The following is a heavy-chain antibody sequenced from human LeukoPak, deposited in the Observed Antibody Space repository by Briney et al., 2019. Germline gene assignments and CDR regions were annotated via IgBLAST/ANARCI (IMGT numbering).Heavy chain of an antibody. CDR3: AREVVVPAANVYYYYYYMDV. J-gene: IGHJ6*03. CDR1: GGSISGYH. CDR2: IYYSGSS. Sequence: SETLSLTCNVSGGSISGYHWSWIRQPPGKGLEWLGYIYYSGSSNYNPSLKSRVSMSADTSKNQFSLKLSSVTAADTAVYYCAREVVVPAANVYYYYYYMDVWGKGTTVTVSS. D-gene: IGHD2-2*01. V-gene: IGHV4-59*01.